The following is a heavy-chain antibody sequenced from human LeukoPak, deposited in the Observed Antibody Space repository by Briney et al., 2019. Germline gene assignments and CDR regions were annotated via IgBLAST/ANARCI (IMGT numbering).Heavy chain of an antibody. V-gene: IGHV3-23*01. CDR3: AKDLEWELPYYFDY. D-gene: IGHD1-26*01. Sequence: GGSLRLSCAASGFIFSSYSMSWVRQAPGKGLEWVSVITGSGGNTYYADSVKGRFTISRDNSKNTLYLQMNSLRAEDTAVYYCAKDLEWELPYYFDYWGQGTLVTVSS. CDR1: GFIFSSYS. CDR2: ITGSGGNT. J-gene: IGHJ4*02.